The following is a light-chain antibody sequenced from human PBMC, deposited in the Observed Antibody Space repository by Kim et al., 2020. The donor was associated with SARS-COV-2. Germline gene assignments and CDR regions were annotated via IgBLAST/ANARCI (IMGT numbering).Light chain of an antibody. CDR1: SGHSSYA. CDR2: LSSDGSH. V-gene: IGLV4-69*01. CDR3: QTWGHGFRV. J-gene: IGLJ2*01. Sequence: SVNLTCTRRSGHSSYANAWHQQQSEKGPRYLMKLSSDGSHIKGDGIPDRFSCSSSGAERYLTISSLQSEDEADYYCQTWGHGFRVFGGGTQLTVL.